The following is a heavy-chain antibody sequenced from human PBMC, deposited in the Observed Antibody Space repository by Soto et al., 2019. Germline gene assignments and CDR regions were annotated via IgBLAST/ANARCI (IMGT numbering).Heavy chain of an antibody. V-gene: IGHV1-8*01. CDR1: GYTFSSYG. CDR2: MNPNSGNT. J-gene: IGHJ4*02. Sequence: GASVKGSCKASGYTFSSYGLNWVRQATGQGLEWMGWMNPNSGNTGYAQKFQGGVTMTRNTSISTAYMELSSLRSEDTAVYYCARGVDILTGYYDYWGQGTLVTVSS. D-gene: IGHD3-9*01. CDR3: ARGVDILTGYYDY.